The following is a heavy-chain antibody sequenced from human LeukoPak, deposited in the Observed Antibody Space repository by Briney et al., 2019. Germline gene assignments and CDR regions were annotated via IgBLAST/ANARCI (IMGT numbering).Heavy chain of an antibody. V-gene: IGHV1-8*01. CDR3: ARDLWYFDWLSDFDY. Sequence: GASVKVSCKASGYTFTSYDINWVRQATGQGLEWMGWMNPNSGNTGYAQKFQGRVTMTRDTSISTAYMELSRLRSDDTAVYYCARDLWYFDWLSDFDYWGQGTLVTVSS. CDR1: GYTFTSYD. J-gene: IGHJ4*02. CDR2: MNPNSGNT. D-gene: IGHD3-9*01.